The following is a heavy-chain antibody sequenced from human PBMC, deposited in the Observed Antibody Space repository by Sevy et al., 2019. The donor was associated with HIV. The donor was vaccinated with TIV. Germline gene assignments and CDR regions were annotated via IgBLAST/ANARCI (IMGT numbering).Heavy chain of an antibody. V-gene: IGHV3-23*01. D-gene: IGHD1-20*01. J-gene: IGHJ5*01. CDR2: ISGSGDFK. CDR1: GFTFNKYA. CDR3: AQGRYNWSDGLDS. Sequence: GGSLRLSCEVSGFTFNKYAMHWVRQAPGKGLEWLSLISGSGDFKYYSDSVQGRFTVSRDNSKSTLFLHISSLTVEDSAVYYCAQGRYNWSDGLDSWGHGTRVTVSS.